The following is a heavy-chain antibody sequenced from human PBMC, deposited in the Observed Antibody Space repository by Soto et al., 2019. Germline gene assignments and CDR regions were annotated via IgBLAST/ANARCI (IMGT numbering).Heavy chain of an antibody. J-gene: IGHJ6*02. D-gene: IGHD3-22*01. CDR1: GFTFSSYG. Sequence: PGGSLRLSCAASGFTFSSYGMHWVRQAPGKGLEWVAVIWYDGSNKYYADSVKGRFTISRDNSKNTLYLQMNSLRAEDTAVYYCARDYDSSGYYESNYYYYYGMDVWGQGTTFTVSS. V-gene: IGHV3-33*01. CDR3: ARDYDSSGYYESNYYYYYGMDV. CDR2: IWYDGSNK.